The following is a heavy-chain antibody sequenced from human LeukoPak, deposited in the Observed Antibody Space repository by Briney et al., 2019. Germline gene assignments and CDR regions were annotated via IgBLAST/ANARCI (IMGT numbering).Heavy chain of an antibody. CDR1: GYTFTSYG. J-gene: IGHJ4*02. Sequence: ASVKVSCKASGYTFTSYGISWVRQAPGQGLEWMGWISAYNGNTNYAQKLQGRVTMTTDTSTSTAYMELRSLRSDDTAVYYCARAQSGYTAMAYFDYWGQGTLVTVSS. CDR3: ARAQSGYTAMAYFDY. D-gene: IGHD5-18*01. V-gene: IGHV1-18*01. CDR2: ISAYNGNT.